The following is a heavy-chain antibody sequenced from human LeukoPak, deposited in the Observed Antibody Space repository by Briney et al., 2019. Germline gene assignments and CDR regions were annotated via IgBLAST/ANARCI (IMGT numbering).Heavy chain of an antibody. CDR3: ARGAPNWGLRWYYFDY. D-gene: IGHD7-27*01. J-gene: IGHJ4*02. V-gene: IGHV4-61*02. CDR2: IYTSGST. Sequence: PSETLSLTCTVSGGSISSGSYYWSWIRQPAGKGLEWIGRIYTSGSTNYNPSLKSRVTISVDTSKNQFSLKLSSVTAADTAVYYCARGAPNWGLRWYYFDYWGQGTLVTVSS. CDR1: GGSISSGSYY.